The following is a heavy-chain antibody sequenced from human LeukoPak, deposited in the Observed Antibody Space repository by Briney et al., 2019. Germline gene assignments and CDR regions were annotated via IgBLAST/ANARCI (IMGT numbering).Heavy chain of an antibody. V-gene: IGHV3-7*01. CDR2: IKQDGSEK. J-gene: IGHJ4*02. D-gene: IGHD1-14*01. CDR1: GFTFSSYW. Sequence: GGSLRLSCAASGFTFSSYWMSWVRQAPGKGLEWVANIKQDGSEKYYVDSVKGRFTISRDNAKNSLYLQMNSLRAEDTAVYYCATGIRGDHYEYWGQGSLVTVSS. CDR3: ATGIRGDHYEY.